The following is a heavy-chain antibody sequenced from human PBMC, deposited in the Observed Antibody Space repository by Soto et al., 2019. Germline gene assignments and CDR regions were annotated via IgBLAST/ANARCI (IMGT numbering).Heavy chain of an antibody. J-gene: IGHJ4*02. Sequence: SVKVSCKASDYGFTDYGISWVRQAPGEGLEWIGWVSGYNGNTKYAQKLQGRVSMTTDTSTTTAYMELRRLRSDDTALYYCARHKDTSSRYLLPAYRGQGSMVIVSS. CDR1: DYGFTDYG. CDR2: VSGYNGNT. V-gene: IGHV1-18*04. D-gene: IGHD6-13*01. CDR3: ARHKDTSSRYLLPAY.